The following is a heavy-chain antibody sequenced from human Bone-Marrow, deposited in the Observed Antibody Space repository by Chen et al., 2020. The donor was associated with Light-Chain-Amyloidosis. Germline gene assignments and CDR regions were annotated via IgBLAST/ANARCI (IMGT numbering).Heavy chain of an antibody. D-gene: IGHD3-10*01. CDR2: VSGSTVTT. CDR3: TRKGGYFDF. J-gene: IGHJ4*02. Sequence: EVQLVESGGGLVQPGGSLRLSCATSGFNFSSFGMSWVRQAPGKGLEWVSTVSGSTVTTYYHGAVKARFIISRDNSKSTLYLQMNSLRAGDTAVYFCTRKGGYFDFWGQGSLVTVSS. CDR1: GFNFSSFG. V-gene: IGHV3-23*04.